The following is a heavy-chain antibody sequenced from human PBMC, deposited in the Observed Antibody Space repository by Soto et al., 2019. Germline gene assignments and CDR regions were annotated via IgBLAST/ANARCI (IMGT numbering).Heavy chain of an antibody. J-gene: IGHJ4*02. CDR2: ISGSGGST. V-gene: IGHV3-23*01. Sequence: GGSLRLSCAASGFTFSSYARSWVRQAPGKGLEWVSAISGSGGSTYYADSVKGRFTISRDNSKNTLYLQMNSLRAEDTAVYYCAKDLGHSSSWFDYWGQGTLVTVSS. CDR1: GFTFSSYA. D-gene: IGHD6-13*01. CDR3: AKDLGHSSSWFDY.